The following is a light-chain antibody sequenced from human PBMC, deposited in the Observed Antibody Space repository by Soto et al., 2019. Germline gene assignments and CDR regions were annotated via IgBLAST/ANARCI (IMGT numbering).Light chain of an antibody. Sequence: QSALTQPPSASGSPGQSVTISCTVSSSDVGGYNYVSWYQQHPGKAPKLMIYEVSKRPSGVPDRLSGSKSGNTASLTVSGLQAEDEADYYCSSYGGSNPVVFGGGTKLTVL. CDR1: SSDVGGYNY. CDR2: EVS. J-gene: IGLJ2*01. V-gene: IGLV2-8*01. CDR3: SSYGGSNPVV.